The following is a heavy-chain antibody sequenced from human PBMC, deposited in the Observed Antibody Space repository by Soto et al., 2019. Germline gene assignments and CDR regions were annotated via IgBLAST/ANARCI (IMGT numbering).Heavy chain of an antibody. V-gene: IGHV3-30*18. CDR1: GFTFSSFG. J-gene: IGHJ5*02. CDR2: ISNDGSYK. Sequence: QVQLVESGGGVVQPGRSLRLSCAASGFTFSSFGMHWVRKAPGKGLDWVAVISNDGSYKYYVDSVKGRFTISRDNSKNTLYLQMNSLRAEDTAVYYCAKDRSSGSPAWFDPWGQGALVTVSS. D-gene: IGHD1-26*01. CDR3: AKDRSSGSPAWFDP.